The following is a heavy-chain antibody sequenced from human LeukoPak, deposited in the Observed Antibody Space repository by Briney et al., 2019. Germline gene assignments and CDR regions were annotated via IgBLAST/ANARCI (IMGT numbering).Heavy chain of an antibody. D-gene: IGHD5-18*01. Sequence: ASVKVSCKASGYTFTGYYMHWVRQAPGQGLEWMGGIIPIFGTANYAQKFQGRVTITADKSTSTAYMELSSLRSEDTAVYYCARAYSYGYEGYYYYMDVWGKGTTVTVSS. CDR3: ARAYSYGYEGYYYYMDV. CDR1: GYTFTGYY. V-gene: IGHV1-69*06. CDR2: IIPIFGTA. J-gene: IGHJ6*03.